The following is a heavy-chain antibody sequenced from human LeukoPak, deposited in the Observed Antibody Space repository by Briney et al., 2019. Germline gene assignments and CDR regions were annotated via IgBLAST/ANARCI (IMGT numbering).Heavy chain of an antibody. CDR2: ISSSGRTI. CDR1: GFTFSSYE. V-gene: IGHV3-48*03. Sequence: GGSLRLSCAASGFTFSSYEMNWVRQAPGKGLEWVSYISSSGRTIYYAYSMKGRFIFARDHDKNSLYLQMNSLRVGDTAVYYCARVGASAYIYSRFEERQKNFFDFWGQGTLVTVSS. J-gene: IGHJ4*02. CDR3: ARVGASAYIYSRFEERQKNFFDF. D-gene: IGHD1-26*01.